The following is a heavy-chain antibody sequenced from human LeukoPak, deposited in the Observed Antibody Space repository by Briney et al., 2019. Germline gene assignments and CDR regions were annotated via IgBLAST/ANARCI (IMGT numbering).Heavy chain of an antibody. V-gene: IGHV5-51*01. CDR2: IYPGDSDT. J-gene: IGHJ5*02. D-gene: IGHD1-1*01. CDR1: GYSFTSYW. CDR3: ARGELETQEGIWFDP. Sequence: AGESLKISCKGSGYSFTSYWIGWVRQMPGKGLEWMGIIYPGDSDTRYSPSFQGQVTISADKSISTAYLQWSSLKASDTAMYYCARGELETQEGIWFDPWGQGTLVTVSS.